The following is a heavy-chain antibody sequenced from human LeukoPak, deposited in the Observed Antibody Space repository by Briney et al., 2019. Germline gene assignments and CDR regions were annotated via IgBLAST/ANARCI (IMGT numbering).Heavy chain of an antibody. J-gene: IGHJ5*02. CDR1: GGSISSSSYY. Sequence: SETLSLTCTVSGGSISSSSYYWGWIRQPPGKGLEWIGSIYYSGSTYYNPSLKSRVTISVDTSKNQFSVKLSSVTAADTAVYYCARDVLNFRTNYYGSGSPRWFDPWGQGTLVTVSS. CDR3: ARDVLNFRTNYYGSGSPRWFDP. CDR2: IYYSGST. V-gene: IGHV4-39*07. D-gene: IGHD3-10*01.